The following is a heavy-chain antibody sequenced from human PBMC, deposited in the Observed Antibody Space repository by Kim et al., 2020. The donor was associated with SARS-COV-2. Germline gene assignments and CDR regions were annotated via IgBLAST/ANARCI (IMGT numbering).Heavy chain of an antibody. V-gene: IGHV3-30*18. CDR1: GFTFSSYG. Sequence: GGSLRLSCAASGFTFSSYGMHWVRQAPGKGLEWVAVISYDGSNKYYADSVKGRFTLSRDNSKNTLYLQMNSLRAEDTAVYYCAKDPWRWLHLSSGYFDY. J-gene: IGHJ4*03. D-gene: IGHD5-12*01. CDR3: AKDPWRWLHLSSGYFDY. CDR2: ISYDGSNK.